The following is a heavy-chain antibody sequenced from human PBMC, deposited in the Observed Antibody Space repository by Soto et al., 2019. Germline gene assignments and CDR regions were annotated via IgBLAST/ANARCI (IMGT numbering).Heavy chain of an antibody. CDR1: GFPFPNAW. CDR2: IKSTIDGGTT. D-gene: IGHD3-22*01. CDR3: TTDSYSTIIIVRFDY. J-gene: IGHJ4*01. Sequence: GGSLRLSCAASGFPFPNAWMNWVRQAPGKGLEWVGRIKSTIDGGTTDYAEPVKARFAISRDDSNNMVYLQMNSLKIEDTAVYYCTTDSYSTIIIVRFDYWGHGTLVTVSS. V-gene: IGHV3-15*07.